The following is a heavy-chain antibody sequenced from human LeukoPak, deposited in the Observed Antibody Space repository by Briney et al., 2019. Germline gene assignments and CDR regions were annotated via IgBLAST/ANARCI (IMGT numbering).Heavy chain of an antibody. CDR1: GGSISSSSYY. Sequence: SETLSLTCTVSGGSISSSSYYWGWIRQPPGKGLGWIGSIYYSGSTNYNPSLKSRVTMSVDTSKNQFSLKLSSVTAADTAVYYCARLKAQYYGSGSYYNARYYYYYMDVWGKGTTVTISS. CDR3: ARLKAQYYGSGSYYNARYYYYYMDV. D-gene: IGHD3-10*01. V-gene: IGHV4-39*07. CDR2: IYYSGST. J-gene: IGHJ6*03.